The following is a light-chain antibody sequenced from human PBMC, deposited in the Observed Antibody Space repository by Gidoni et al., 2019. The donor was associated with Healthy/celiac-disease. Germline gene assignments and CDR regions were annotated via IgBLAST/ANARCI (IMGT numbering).Light chain of an antibody. Sequence: EIVMTQSPATLSVSPGERATLSCRASQSVSSNLAWYQQKPGQAPRLLIYGASTRATGIPARFSGSGSGTEFTLTISSLQSEDFAVYYCQQYNNWPPRFXQXTKLXIK. CDR1: QSVSSN. J-gene: IGKJ2*01. V-gene: IGKV3-15*01. CDR2: GAS. CDR3: QQYNNWPPR.